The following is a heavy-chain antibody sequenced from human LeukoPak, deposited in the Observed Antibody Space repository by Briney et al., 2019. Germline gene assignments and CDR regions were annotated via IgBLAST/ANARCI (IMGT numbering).Heavy chain of an antibody. CDR2: IKPSDGST. D-gene: IGHD6-13*01. V-gene: IGHV1-46*01. CDR3: ARGQTSSWYYFDY. CDR1: GYNFISYA. Sequence: ASVKVSCKASGYNFISYAMHWVRQAPGQGLEWMGIIKPSDGSTSYAQKFQGRVTMTRDTSTSTVYMELSSLRSEDTAVYYCARGQTSSWYYFDYWGQGTLVTVSS. J-gene: IGHJ4*02.